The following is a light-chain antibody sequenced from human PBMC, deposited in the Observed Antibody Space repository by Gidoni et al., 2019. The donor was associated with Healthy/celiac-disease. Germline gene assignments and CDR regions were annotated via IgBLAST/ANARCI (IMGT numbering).Light chain of an antibody. Sequence: DIQMTQSPSSLSASVGDRVTITCRASQRISSYLNWSQQKPGKAPKPLIYAASSLQSGVPSRFSGSGSGTDFTLTISSLQPEDFATYYCQQSYSTPGTFGQGTKVEIK. V-gene: IGKV1-39*01. CDR3: QQSYSTPGT. CDR2: AAS. CDR1: QRISSY. J-gene: IGKJ1*01.